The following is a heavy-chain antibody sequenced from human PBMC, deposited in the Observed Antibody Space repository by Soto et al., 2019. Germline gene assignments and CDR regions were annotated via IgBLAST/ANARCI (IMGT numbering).Heavy chain of an antibody. CDR1: GFTFSYYA. D-gene: IGHD4-17*01. CDR3: AKDAVYGDGLWLTES. V-gene: IGHV3-23*01. J-gene: IGHJ4*02. Sequence: GGSLRLSCAASGFTFSYYAMMWVRQAPGKGLEWVAGILGRGTTYHADSVKGRFTISKDNSKSTLYLEMNSLRAEDTAVYYCAKDAVYGDGLWLTESWGQGNMVTSPQ. CDR2: ILGRGTT.